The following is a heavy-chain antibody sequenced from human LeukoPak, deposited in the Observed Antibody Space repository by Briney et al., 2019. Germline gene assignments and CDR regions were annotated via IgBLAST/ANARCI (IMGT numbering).Heavy chain of an antibody. Sequence: GESLKISCKASGYIFTNYWIGWVRQMPGKGLEWKGGIYTSDSDTRYSPSFQGQVTISADKSITTAYLQWSTLKASDTAMYYCSRHKGFDIWGQGTMVTVSS. CDR2: IYTSDSDT. V-gene: IGHV5-51*01. J-gene: IGHJ3*02. CDR1: GYIFTNYW. CDR3: SRHKGFDI.